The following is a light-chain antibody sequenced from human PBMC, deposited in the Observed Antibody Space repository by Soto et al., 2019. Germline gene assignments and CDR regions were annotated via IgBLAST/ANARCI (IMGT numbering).Light chain of an antibody. J-gene: IGKJ1*01. Sequence: EIVMTQSPATLSVSPGERATLSCRASQSVSSNLAWYQQKPGQAPRLLIYGASTRATGIPARFSGSGSGTEFTLTISSLQSEDFAVYYCQQYNNWPPGSGNTFGQGTKVEIK. CDR3: QQYNNWPPGSGNT. CDR1: QSVSSN. CDR2: GAS. V-gene: IGKV3-15*01.